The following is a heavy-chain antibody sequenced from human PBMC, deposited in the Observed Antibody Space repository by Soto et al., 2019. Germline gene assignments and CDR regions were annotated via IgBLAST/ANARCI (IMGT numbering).Heavy chain of an antibody. CDR3: ASQRRITMVRGYDS. D-gene: IGHD3-10*01. CDR2: ISHTGSI. Sequence: SETLSLTCAVSGGSTYNSTWWSWVGQPPGKGLESIAQISHTGSINYNPSLRSRITISVDKSKNQVSLKLSSVTAADTAVYYCASQRRITMVRGYDSWGQGTLVTVS. V-gene: IGHV4-4*02. CDR1: GGSTYNSTW. J-gene: IGHJ4*02.